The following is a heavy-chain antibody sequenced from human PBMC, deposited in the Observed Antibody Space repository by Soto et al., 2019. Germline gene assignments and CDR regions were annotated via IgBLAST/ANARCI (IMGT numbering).Heavy chain of an antibody. CDR1: GGSVSSGNYY. CDR2: FYYTGST. D-gene: IGHD3-22*01. J-gene: IGHJ4*02. Sequence: QVQLQESGPGLVKPSETLSLTCTVSGGSVSSGNYYWSWIRQPPGKGLEWIGYFYYTGSTNYNPSLTSRVTISIDASKNQFSLRLSSVTAADTAVYYCARSMYYSDGSNYSPFDYWGQGTLVTVAS. V-gene: IGHV4-61*01. CDR3: ARSMYYSDGSNYSPFDY.